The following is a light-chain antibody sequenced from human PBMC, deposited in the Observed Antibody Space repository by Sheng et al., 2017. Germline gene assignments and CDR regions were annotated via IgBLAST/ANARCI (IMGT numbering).Light chain of an antibody. CDR2: GAS. Sequence: DIVLTQSPGTLSLSPGERATLSCRASQSVRSSYLAWYQQKPGQAPRLLIYGASSRATGIPDRFSGSGSGTDFTLTISRLEPEDFAVYYCQQYGSSRLTFGGGTKVEIK. CDR1: QSVRSSY. V-gene: IGKV3-20*01. CDR3: QQYGSSRLT. J-gene: IGKJ4*01.